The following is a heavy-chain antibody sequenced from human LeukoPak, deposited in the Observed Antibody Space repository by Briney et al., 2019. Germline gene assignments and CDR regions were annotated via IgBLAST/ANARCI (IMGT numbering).Heavy chain of an antibody. CDR2: IYYSGST. V-gene: IGHV4-31*03. Sequence: PSETLSLTCTVSGGSVSSGGYYWSWIRQHPGKGLEWIGYIYYSGSTYYNPSLKSRVTISVDTSKNQFSLKLSSVTAADTAVYYCARARSPTMVIWFDPWGQGTLVTVSP. CDR3: ARARSPTMVIWFDP. D-gene: IGHD3-10*01. CDR1: GGSVSSGGYY. J-gene: IGHJ5*02.